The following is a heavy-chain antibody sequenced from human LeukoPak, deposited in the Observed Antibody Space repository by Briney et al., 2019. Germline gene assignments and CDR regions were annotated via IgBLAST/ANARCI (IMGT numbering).Heavy chain of an antibody. Sequence: GGSLSLSCAASGFTFDDYGMSWVRQAPGKGLEWVSGINWNGGSTGYADSVKGRFTISRDNAKNSLYLQMNSLRAEDTALYYCAREYGGYAVYYYYMDVWGKGTTVTVSS. CDR2: INWNGGST. D-gene: IGHD5-12*01. CDR1: GFTFDDYG. J-gene: IGHJ6*03. CDR3: AREYGGYAVYYYYMDV. V-gene: IGHV3-20*04.